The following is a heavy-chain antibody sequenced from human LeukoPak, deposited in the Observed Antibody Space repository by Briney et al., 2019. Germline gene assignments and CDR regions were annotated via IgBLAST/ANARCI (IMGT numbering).Heavy chain of an antibody. J-gene: IGHJ4*02. V-gene: IGHV4-39*07. Sequence: SETLSLTCTVSGGSISSSSYYWGWIRQPPGKGLEWIGSIYYSGSTYYNPSLKSRVTISVDTSKNQFSLKLSSVTAADTAVYYCARDSSPGYYDSSGYFYWGQGTLVTVSS. D-gene: IGHD3-22*01. CDR1: GGSISSSSYY. CDR3: ARDSSPGYYDSSGYFY. CDR2: IYYSGST.